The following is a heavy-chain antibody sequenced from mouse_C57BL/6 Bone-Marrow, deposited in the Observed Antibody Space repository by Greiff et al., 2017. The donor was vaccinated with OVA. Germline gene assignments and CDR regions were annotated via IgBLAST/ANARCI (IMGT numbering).Heavy chain of an antibody. J-gene: IGHJ3*01. Sequence: QVQLQQSGAELVKPGASVKMSCKASGFTFTTYPIQWMKQNHGKSLEWIGNFHPYNDDTKYNEKFKGKATLTVEKSSSTVYLDLSRLTSDDSAFYYCARRVDGYSVGFAYWGQGAPVTVSA. V-gene: IGHV1-47*01. D-gene: IGHD2-3*01. CDR2: FHPYNDDT. CDR3: ARRVDGYSVGFAY. CDR1: GFTFTTYP.